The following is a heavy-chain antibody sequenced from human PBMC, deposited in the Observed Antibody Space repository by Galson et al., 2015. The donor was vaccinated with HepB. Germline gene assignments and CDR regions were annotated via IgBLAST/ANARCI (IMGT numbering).Heavy chain of an antibody. J-gene: IGHJ4*02. CDR3: ARDRGPYTVTTGLDY. CDR2: ISAYNGNT. Sequence: SVKVSCKASGYTFTSYGISWVRQAPGQGLEWMGWISAYNGNTNYAQKLQGRVTMTTDTSTSTAYMELRSLRSDDTAVYYCARDRGPYTVTTGLDYWGQGTLVTVSS. V-gene: IGHV1-18*01. CDR1: GYTFTSYG. D-gene: IGHD4-17*01.